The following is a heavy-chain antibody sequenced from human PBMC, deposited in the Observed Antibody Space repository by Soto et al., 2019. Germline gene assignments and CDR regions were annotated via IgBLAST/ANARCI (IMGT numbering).Heavy chain of an antibody. CDR1: GFTFSSYG. J-gene: IGHJ6*02. D-gene: IGHD3-10*01. CDR3: AKGSRITMVRGVKGMDV. CDR2: ISYDGSNK. Sequence: PGGSLRLSCAASGFTFSSYGMHWVRQAPGKGLEWVAVISYDGSNKYYADSVKGRFTISRDNSKNTLYLQMNSLRAEDTAVYYCAKGSRITMVRGVKGMDVWRQGTTVTVSS. V-gene: IGHV3-30*18.